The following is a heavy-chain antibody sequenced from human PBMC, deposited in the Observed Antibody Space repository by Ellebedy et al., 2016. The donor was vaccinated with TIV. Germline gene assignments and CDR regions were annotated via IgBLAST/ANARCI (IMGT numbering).Heavy chain of an antibody. CDR2: IKQDGSER. Sequence: GGSLRLXXAASGFIFRSYWMSWVRQAPGKGLEWVANIKQDGSERYYVDSVKGRFTISRDNAKNSLYLHMNSLRAEDTDVYYCARRYFDYWGQGTLVTVSS. CDR1: GFIFRSYW. J-gene: IGHJ4*02. CDR3: ARRYFDY. V-gene: IGHV3-7*03.